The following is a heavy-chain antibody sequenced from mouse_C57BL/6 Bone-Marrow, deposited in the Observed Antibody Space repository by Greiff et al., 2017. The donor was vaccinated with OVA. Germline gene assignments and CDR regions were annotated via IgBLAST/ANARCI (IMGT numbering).Heavy chain of an antibody. J-gene: IGHJ1*03. CDR3: AMSSYWYFDV. Sequence: EVQLQQSGPELVKPGASVKISCKASGYTFTDYYMNWVKQSPGQSLEWIGGINPNNGGTSYNQKFKGKATLTVDTSSSTADMELRSLTSEDYAVYYCAMSSYWYFDVWGTGTTVTVSA. D-gene: IGHD1-1*01. CDR1: GYTFTDYY. CDR2: INPNNGGT. V-gene: IGHV1-26*01.